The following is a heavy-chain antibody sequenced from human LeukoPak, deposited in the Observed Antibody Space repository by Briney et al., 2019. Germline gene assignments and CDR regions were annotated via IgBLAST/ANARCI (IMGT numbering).Heavy chain of an antibody. Sequence: SETLSLSCTVSGGSISTYYWSWIRQPPGKGLEWIAYIHYSGSTNYNPSLRSRVTISVDTSKNQFSLKLSSVTAADTAVYYCARDGYQIVGASVNWGQGTLVTVSS. D-gene: IGHD1-26*01. CDR1: GGSISTYY. CDR2: IHYSGST. J-gene: IGHJ4*02. V-gene: IGHV4-59*01. CDR3: ARDGYQIVGASVN.